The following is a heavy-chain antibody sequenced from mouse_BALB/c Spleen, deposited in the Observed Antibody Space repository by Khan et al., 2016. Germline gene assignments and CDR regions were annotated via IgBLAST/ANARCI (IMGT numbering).Heavy chain of an antibody. Sequence: EVQLQESGPGLVKPSQSLSLTCTVTGYSITSDYAWNWIRQFPGNKLEWMGYISYSGSTSYNPSLKSRISITRDTSKNQFFLQLNSVTTEDTATYYCATTVVAPRFVYWGQGTLVTVSA. J-gene: IGHJ3*01. D-gene: IGHD1-1*01. CDR1: GYSITSDYA. V-gene: IGHV3-2*02. CDR3: ATTVVAPRFVY. CDR2: ISYSGST.